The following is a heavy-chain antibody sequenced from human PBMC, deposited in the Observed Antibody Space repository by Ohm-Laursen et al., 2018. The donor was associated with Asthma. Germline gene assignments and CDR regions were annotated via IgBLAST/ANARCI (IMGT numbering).Heavy chain of an antibody. Sequence: GSLRLSCAAPGLAFSTYFMSWVRQAPGKGLEWVSTISATGGSTYYADSVKGRFIISRDSSTNTLSLQMNSLRAEDTAVYYCAKVVLMDVWGQGTTVTVSS. CDR1: GLAFSTYF. D-gene: IGHD3-16*02. CDR2: ISATGGST. CDR3: AKVVLMDV. J-gene: IGHJ6*02. V-gene: IGHV3-23*01.